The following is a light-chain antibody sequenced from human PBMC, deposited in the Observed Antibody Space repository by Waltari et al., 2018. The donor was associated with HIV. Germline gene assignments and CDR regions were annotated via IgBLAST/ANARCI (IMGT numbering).Light chain of an antibody. Sequence: QSALTQPASVSGSPGQSLTISCTGTSSDVGSYHLVSWYQHHPGKAPKLMIYAVTKRTSGVANRFAGPKADNTASLAISWLQAEDEADYDCCSYAGSSTFVVFGGGTKLTVL. J-gene: IGLJ2*01. V-gene: IGLV2-23*02. CDR3: CSYAGSSTFVV. CDR1: SSDVGSYHL. CDR2: AVT.